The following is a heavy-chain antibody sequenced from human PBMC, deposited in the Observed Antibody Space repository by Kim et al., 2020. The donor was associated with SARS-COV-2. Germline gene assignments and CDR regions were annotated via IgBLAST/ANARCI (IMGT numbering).Heavy chain of an antibody. J-gene: IGHJ4*02. V-gene: IGHV1-3*01. CDR2: VNAANDET. Sequence: SVKVSCKAYGYTFKSYPIHWLRQAPGQRPEWMGWVNAANDETQYSQKFQGRVTITRDTSANTAYMELRRLTTKDTAIYYCARDMDPTVYDYWGQGTLVTVSS. CDR3: ARDMDPTVYDY. CDR1: GYTFKSYP. D-gene: IGHD4-4*01.